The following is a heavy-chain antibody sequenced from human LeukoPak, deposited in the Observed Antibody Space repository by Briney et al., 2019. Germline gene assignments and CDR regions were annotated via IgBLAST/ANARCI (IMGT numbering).Heavy chain of an antibody. Sequence: PGGSLRLSCAASGFTFSSYSMNWVRQAPGKGLEWVSSISSSSSYTYYANSVKGRFTISRDNAKNSLYLQMNSLRAEDTAVYYCASFHSSGWDKFDYWGQGTLVTVSS. V-gene: IGHV3-21*01. CDR2: ISSSSSYT. CDR1: GFTFSSYS. D-gene: IGHD6-19*01. J-gene: IGHJ4*02. CDR3: ASFHSSGWDKFDY.